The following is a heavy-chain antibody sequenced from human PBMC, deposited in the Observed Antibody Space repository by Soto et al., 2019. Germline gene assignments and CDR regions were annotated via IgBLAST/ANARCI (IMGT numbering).Heavy chain of an antibody. V-gene: IGHV4-39*01. CDR1: GGSISSSSYY. D-gene: IGHD6-6*01. Sequence: SETLSLTCTVSGGSISSSSYYWGWIRQPPGKGLEWIGSIYYSGSTYYNPSLKSRVTISVDTSKNQFSLKLSSVTAADTAVYYCACGSSSPSDYWGQGTLVTVSS. CDR3: ACGSSSPSDY. J-gene: IGHJ4*02. CDR2: IYYSGST.